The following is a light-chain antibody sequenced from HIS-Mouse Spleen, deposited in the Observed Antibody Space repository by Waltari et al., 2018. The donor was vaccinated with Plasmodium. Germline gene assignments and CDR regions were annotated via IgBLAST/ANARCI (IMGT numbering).Light chain of an antibody. CDR1: DLPKKS. J-gene: IGLJ3*02. CDR2: EDS. CDR3: YSTDSSGNHRV. Sequence: SYELTPPPSVSVSPGQTARITCPGDDLPKKSAYWYQQKSGQAPVLVIYEDSKRPPGIPERVSGSSSGTMATLTISGAQVEDEADYYCYSTDSSGNHRVFGGGTKLTVL. V-gene: IGLV3-10*01.